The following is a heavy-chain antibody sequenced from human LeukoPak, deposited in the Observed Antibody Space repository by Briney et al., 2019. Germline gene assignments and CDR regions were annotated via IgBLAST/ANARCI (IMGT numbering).Heavy chain of an antibody. Sequence: GGSLRLSCAASGFTFSSYGLNWVRQAPGKGLEWVSYISSSGSTIYYADSVKGRFTISRDNAKNSLYLQMNSLRAEDTAVYYCARDGRGIPGFDYWGQGTLVTVSS. CDR2: ISSSGSTI. J-gene: IGHJ4*02. CDR3: ARDGRGIPGFDY. CDR1: GFTFSSYG. V-gene: IGHV3-48*03. D-gene: IGHD1-1*01.